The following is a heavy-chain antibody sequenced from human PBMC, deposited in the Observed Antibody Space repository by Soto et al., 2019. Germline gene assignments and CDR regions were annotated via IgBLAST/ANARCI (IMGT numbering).Heavy chain of an antibody. Sequence: VSVKVSCNASGYTFTSYGISLVRQAPGQGLEWMGWISAYNGNTNYAQKLQGRVTMTTDTSTSTAYMELRSLRSDDTAVYYCARDDGSGSYYVLSWFDPWGQGTLVTVSS. CDR3: ARDDGSGSYYVLSWFDP. J-gene: IGHJ5*02. CDR2: ISAYNGNT. D-gene: IGHD3-10*01. CDR1: GYTFTSYG. V-gene: IGHV1-18*01.